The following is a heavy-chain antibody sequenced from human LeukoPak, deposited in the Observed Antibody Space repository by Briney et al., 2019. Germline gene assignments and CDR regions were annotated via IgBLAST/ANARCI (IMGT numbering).Heavy chain of an antibody. CDR1: GFTFSSYS. CDR3: ARDTVFDY. Sequence: GGSLRLSCAASGFTFSSYSMNWVRQAPGKGLEWISYISSGSSTIYYADSVKGRFTISRDNAKNSLFLQMYSLRPEDTAVYYCARDTVFDYWGQGTLVTVSS. CDR2: ISSGSSTI. J-gene: IGHJ4*02. V-gene: IGHV3-48*04. D-gene: IGHD4-17*01.